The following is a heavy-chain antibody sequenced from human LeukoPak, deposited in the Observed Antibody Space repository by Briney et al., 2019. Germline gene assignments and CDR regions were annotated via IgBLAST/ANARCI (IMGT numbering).Heavy chain of an antibody. J-gene: IGHJ4*02. D-gene: IGHD6-13*01. Sequence: SETLSLTCTVSGGSISNYYWSWIRQPPGKGLEWIGYIYYTGSTNYNPSLKSRVTISVDTSKNQFSLNLSSVTAADTAVYYCARFSSIAAAFDYWGLGTLVTVSS. CDR3: ARFSSIAAAFDY. CDR2: IYYTGST. V-gene: IGHV4-59*12. CDR1: GGSISNYY.